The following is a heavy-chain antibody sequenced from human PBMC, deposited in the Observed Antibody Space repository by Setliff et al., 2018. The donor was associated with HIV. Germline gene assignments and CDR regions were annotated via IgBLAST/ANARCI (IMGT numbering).Heavy chain of an antibody. V-gene: IGHV4-34*01. CDR2: INHSGDT. Sequence: KSSETLSLTCAVYGGSFSGFYWSWIRQPPGKGLEWIGEINHSGDTNYKPSLKSRVTVSVDTSKNQFSLKLTSVTAADTAVFYCARRGWNGYKAFDYWGQGTLVTVSS. CDR1: GGSFSGFY. D-gene: IGHD5-12*01. J-gene: IGHJ4*02. CDR3: ARRGWNGYKAFDY.